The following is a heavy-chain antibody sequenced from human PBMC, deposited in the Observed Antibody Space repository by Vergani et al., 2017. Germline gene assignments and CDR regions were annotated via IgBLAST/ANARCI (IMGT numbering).Heavy chain of an antibody. CDR2: IYYSGST. Sequence: QLQLQESGPGLVKPSETLSLTCTVSGGSISSGDYYWSWIRQPPGKGLEWIGYIYYSGSTYYNPSLKSRVTISVDTSKNQFTLKLSSVTAADTAVYYCARALTYCGGDCSPYNWFDPWGQGTLVTVSS. CDR1: GGSISSGDYY. V-gene: IGHV4-30-4*01. D-gene: IGHD2-21*02. CDR3: ARALTYCGGDCSPYNWFDP. J-gene: IGHJ5*02.